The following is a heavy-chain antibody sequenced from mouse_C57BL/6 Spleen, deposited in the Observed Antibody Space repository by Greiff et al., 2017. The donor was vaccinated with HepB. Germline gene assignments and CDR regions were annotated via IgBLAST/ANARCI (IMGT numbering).Heavy chain of an antibody. D-gene: IGHD2-2*01. CDR1: GYTFTDYN. CDR3: ARSGYGHDGGFAY. V-gene: IGHV1-18*01. CDR2: INPNNGGT. J-gene: IGHJ3*01. Sequence: VQLKQSGPELVKPGASVKIPCKASGYTFTDYNMDWVKQSHGKSLEWIGDINPNNGGTIYNQKFKGKATLTVDKSSSTAYMELRSLTSEDTAVYYCARSGYGHDGGFAYWGQGTLVTVSA.